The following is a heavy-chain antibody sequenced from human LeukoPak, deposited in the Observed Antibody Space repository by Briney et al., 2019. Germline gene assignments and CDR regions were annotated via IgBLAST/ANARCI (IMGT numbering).Heavy chain of an antibody. CDR2: IKQDGSER. V-gene: IGHV3-7*03. J-gene: IGHJ4*02. CDR1: GFTFSSYW. CDR3: ATGAGCGY. Sequence: GGSLRLSCAASGFTFSSYWMTWVRHAPPKGLEWVANIKQDGSERNYVDSVKGRFTISRDNAKNSLYLQMNTLRDEGTAVYYCATGAGCGYWGQGTLVTVSS. D-gene: IGHD6-19*01.